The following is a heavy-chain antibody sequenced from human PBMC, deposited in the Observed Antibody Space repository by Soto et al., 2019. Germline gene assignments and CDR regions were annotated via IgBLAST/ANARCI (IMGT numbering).Heavy chain of an antibody. Sequence: GGSLRLSCAASGFTFSNYAMGWVRQAPGKGLEWFSAITGGGGDTYYADSVKGRFTISRDNSNSALFLQMNSRGAEDTAVYYCAKGSSSSRPYYFDYWAQGTLVTVSS. CDR3: AKGSSSSRPYYFDY. J-gene: IGHJ4*02. CDR2: ITGGGGDT. D-gene: IGHD2-2*01. V-gene: IGHV3-23*01. CDR1: GFTFSNYA.